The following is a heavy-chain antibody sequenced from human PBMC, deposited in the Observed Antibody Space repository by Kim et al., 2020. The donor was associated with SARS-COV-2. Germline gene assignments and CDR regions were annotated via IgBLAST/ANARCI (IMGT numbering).Heavy chain of an antibody. Sequence: SETLSLTCAVYGGSFSGYYWSWIRQPPGKGLEWIGEINHSGSTNYNPSLKSRVTISVDTSKNQFSLKLSSVTAADTAVYYCARKRSHSSSPTRWGQGTLVTVSS. J-gene: IGHJ4*02. CDR1: GGSFSGYY. D-gene: IGHD6-13*01. CDR3: ARKRSHSSSPTR. V-gene: IGHV4-34*01. CDR2: INHSGST.